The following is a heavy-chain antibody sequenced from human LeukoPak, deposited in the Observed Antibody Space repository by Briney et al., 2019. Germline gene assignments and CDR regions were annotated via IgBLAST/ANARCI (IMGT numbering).Heavy chain of an antibody. CDR1: GGSISSGDYY. J-gene: IGHJ4*02. CDR3: ARGRSSSWSSFDY. D-gene: IGHD6-13*01. Sequence: KPSQTLSLTCTVSGGSISSGDYYWSWIRQPPGKGLEWIGYIYHYGRTYYNPSLKSRVTISVDTSKNLFSLKVSSVTAADAAVYYCARGRSSSWSSFDYWGQGTLVTVSS. V-gene: IGHV4-30-4*01. CDR2: IYHYGRT.